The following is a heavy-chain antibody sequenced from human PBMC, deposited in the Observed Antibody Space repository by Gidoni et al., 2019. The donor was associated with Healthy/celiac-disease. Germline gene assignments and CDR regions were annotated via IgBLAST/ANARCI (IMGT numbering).Heavy chain of an antibody. CDR1: GGTFSSYT. V-gene: IGHV1-69*04. D-gene: IGHD2-15*01. J-gene: IGHJ5*02. CDR2: IIPILGIA. CDR3: AREGCSGGSCPNWFDP. Sequence: QVQLVHSGAEVKKPGSSVKVSCKASGGTFSSYTISWVRQAPGQGLEWMGRIIPILGIANYAQKFQGRVTITADKSTSTAYMELSSLRSEDTAVYYCAREGCSGGSCPNWFDPWGQGTLVTVSS.